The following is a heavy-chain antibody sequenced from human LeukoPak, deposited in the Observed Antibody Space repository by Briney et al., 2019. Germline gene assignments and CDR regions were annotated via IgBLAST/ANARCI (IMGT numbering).Heavy chain of an antibody. Sequence: SETLSLTCTVSGGSISSGSYYWSSIRQPAGKGLEWIGRIYTSGSTNYNPSLKSRVTISVDTSKNQFSLKLSSVTAADTAVYYCARALRSDYGGLHYYFDYWGQGTLVTVSS. D-gene: IGHD4/OR15-4a*01. J-gene: IGHJ4*02. CDR3: ARALRSDYGGLHYYFDY. CDR2: IYTSGST. CDR1: GGSISSGSYY. V-gene: IGHV4-61*02.